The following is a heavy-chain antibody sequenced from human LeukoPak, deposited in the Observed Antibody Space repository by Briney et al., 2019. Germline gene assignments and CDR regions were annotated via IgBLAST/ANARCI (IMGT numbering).Heavy chain of an antibody. CDR1: GFTFSNYW. CDR2: IKEVGSDK. V-gene: IGHV3-7*03. D-gene: IGHD3-3*01. Sequence: GGSLRLSCAASGFTFSNYWMSWVRQTPGKGLEWVANIKEVGSDKYYVASLKGRFTISRDNAKNSLYLQMNSLRAEDTAVYYCAKDRTRQAYWGQGTLVTVSS. J-gene: IGHJ4*02. CDR3: AKDRTRQAY.